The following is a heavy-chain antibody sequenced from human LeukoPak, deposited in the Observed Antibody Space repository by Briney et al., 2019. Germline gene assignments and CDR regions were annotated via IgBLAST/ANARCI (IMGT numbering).Heavy chain of an antibody. V-gene: IGHV3-43D*03. J-gene: IGHJ4*02. D-gene: IGHD6-13*01. CDR1: GFTFDDYA. Sequence: GGSLRLSCAASGFTFDDYAMHWVRQAPGKGLEWVSLISSNGGSTYYADSVKGRFTISRDNSKNSLYLQMNSLRADDTALYYCAKDSKPSYSSSWNYFDYWGEGTLVTVSS. CDR3: AKDSKPSYSSSWNYFDY. CDR2: ISSNGGST.